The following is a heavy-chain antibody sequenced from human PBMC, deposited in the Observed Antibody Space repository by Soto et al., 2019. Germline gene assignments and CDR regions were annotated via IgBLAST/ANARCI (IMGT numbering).Heavy chain of an antibody. CDR1: GFNFIDYA. CDR2: ISGGTT. D-gene: IGHD1-26*01. J-gene: IGHJ6*02. CDR3: AARERVTSGSSHFYGTDV. Sequence: EVQLLESGGGLVQPGGSLRLSCAASGFNFIDYAVSWVRQAPGQGLEWVSSISGGTTYYADSVPGRFTISRDDFKNTLFLQINRLRAEDTAVYRCAARERVTSGSSHFYGTDVWGQGTTVTVAS. V-gene: IGHV3-23*01.